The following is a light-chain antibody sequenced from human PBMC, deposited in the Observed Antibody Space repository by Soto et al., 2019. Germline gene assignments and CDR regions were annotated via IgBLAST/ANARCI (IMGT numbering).Light chain of an antibody. Sequence: DIVLTQSPGTLSLSPGERATLSCRASQSVSSKYLAWYQQKPGKPPRVIIYGTSIMATGIPERFSGGGSGTEFTLTITRLEPEDFAVYYCQQYGSSLFTFGPGTKVDFK. CDR1: QSVSSKY. J-gene: IGKJ3*01. CDR2: GTS. CDR3: QQYGSSLFT. V-gene: IGKV3-20*01.